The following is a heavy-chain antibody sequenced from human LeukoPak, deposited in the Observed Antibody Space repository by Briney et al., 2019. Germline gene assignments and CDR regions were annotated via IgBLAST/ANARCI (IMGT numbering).Heavy chain of an antibody. Sequence: ASVKVSCKASGYTFTSYGISWVRQAPGQGLEWMGWISAYNGNTNYAQKLQGRVTMTTDTSTSTAYMELRSLRSDDTAVYYCAGDNNYYDSSGLFDYWGQGTLVTVSS. CDR3: AGDNNYYDSSGLFDY. CDR1: GYTFTSYG. V-gene: IGHV1-18*01. CDR2: ISAYNGNT. D-gene: IGHD3-22*01. J-gene: IGHJ4*02.